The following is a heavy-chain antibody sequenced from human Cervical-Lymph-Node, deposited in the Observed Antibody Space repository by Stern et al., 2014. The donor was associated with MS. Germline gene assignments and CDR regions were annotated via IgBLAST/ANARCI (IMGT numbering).Heavy chain of an antibody. J-gene: IGHJ6*02. D-gene: IGHD4-17*01. CDR3: ASPLTATSVPFGYYGMDV. CDR2: SVPLFGKP. CDR1: GGTFSNYA. V-gene: IGHV1-69*01. Sequence: VQPVDSGDEVKKPGSSVKVSCKASGGTFSNYATSWVRQARGQGLEWMGGSVPLFGKPNYAQKFRGRGTITADESTSTAYMDLSSLRSEDTAVYYCASPLTATSVPFGYYGMDVWGQGTTVTVS.